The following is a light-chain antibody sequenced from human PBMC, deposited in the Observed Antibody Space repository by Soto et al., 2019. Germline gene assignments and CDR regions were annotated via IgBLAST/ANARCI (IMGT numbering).Light chain of an antibody. CDR3: QQLNSYPPGIT. J-gene: IGKJ5*01. V-gene: IGKV1-9*01. CDR1: QSIGRN. CDR2: TSS. Sequence: QMTQSPASLSASVGDRVTISCRASQSIGRNLNWYQQKPGKAPTLLMFTSSNLQSGVPSRFSGSGSGTEFTLTISSLQPEDFATYYCQQLNSYPPGITFGQGTRLEIK.